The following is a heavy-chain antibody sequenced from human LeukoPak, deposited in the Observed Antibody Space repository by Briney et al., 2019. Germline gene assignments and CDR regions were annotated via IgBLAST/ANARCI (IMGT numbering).Heavy chain of an antibody. CDR3: ARDTHSSTSRFDY. V-gene: IGHV1-46*03. J-gene: IGHJ4*02. CDR2: INASGGST. CDR1: GYTFTSYY. D-gene: IGHD2-2*01. Sequence: ASVKVSRKASGYTFTSYYMHWVRQAPGQGLEWMGIINASGGSTSYAQKFQGRVTMTSDTSTSTVYMELSSLRSENTAVYYCARDTHSSTSRFDYWGPGTLVTVSS.